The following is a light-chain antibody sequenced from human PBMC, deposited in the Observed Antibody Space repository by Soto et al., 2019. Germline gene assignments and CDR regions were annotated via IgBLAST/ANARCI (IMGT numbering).Light chain of an antibody. CDR3: QQYTNWPPST. CDR1: QSVSSN. Sequence: EIVMTQAPATLSVSPGERATLSCRASQSVSSNLAWYQQRPGQAPRLLIYGASTRATGIPARFSGSGSGTEFTLTISSVQSEDFAVYYCQQYTNWPPSTFGQGTRLEIK. V-gene: IGKV3-15*01. J-gene: IGKJ5*01. CDR2: GAS.